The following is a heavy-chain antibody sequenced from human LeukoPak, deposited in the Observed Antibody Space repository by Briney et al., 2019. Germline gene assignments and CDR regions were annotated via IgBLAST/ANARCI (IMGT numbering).Heavy chain of an antibody. Sequence: AGGSLRLSCAASGFTFSSYAMGWVRQAPGKGLEWVSGISGSGGSTYYADSVKGRFTISRDNSKNTLDLQMNSLRAEDTAVYYCAKDHFMPKPDYFDYWGQGTLVTASP. CDR1: GFTFSSYA. D-gene: IGHD2-2*01. J-gene: IGHJ4*02. V-gene: IGHV3-23*01. CDR3: AKDHFMPKPDYFDY. CDR2: ISGSGGST.